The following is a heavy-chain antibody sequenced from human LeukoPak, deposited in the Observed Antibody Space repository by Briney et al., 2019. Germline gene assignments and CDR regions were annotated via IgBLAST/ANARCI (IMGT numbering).Heavy chain of an antibody. V-gene: IGHV3-9*01. CDR2: ISWDSGII. CDR1: GFIFDDYA. D-gene: IGHD4-17*01. J-gene: IGHJ5*02. Sequence: PGGSLSLSCAASGFIFDDYAMHWVRQAPGKGPEWVSGISWDSGIIGYADSVKGRFTIGRDNAKNSLYLQMDSLRPEDTALYYCVKDQTTVSLSGWFVPWCQGTLVTVSS. CDR3: VKDQTTVSLSGWFVP.